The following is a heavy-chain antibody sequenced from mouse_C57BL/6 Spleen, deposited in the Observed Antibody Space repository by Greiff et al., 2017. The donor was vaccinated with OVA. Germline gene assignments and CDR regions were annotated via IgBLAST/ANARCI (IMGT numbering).Heavy chain of an antibody. Sequence: VKLMESGAELVRPGTSVKVSCKASGYAFTNYLIEWVKQRPGQGLEWIGVINPGSGGTNYNEKFKGKATLTADKSSSTAYMQLSSLTSEDSAVYFCARSGGRGYWGQGTTLTVSS. CDR2: INPGSGGT. CDR1: GYAFTNYL. J-gene: IGHJ2*01. D-gene: IGHD1-1*01. CDR3: ARSGGRGY. V-gene: IGHV1-54*01.